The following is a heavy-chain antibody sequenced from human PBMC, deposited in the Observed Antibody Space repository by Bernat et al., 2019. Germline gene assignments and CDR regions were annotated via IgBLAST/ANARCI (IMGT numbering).Heavy chain of an antibody. CDR1: GGTFSSYA. V-gene: IGHV1-69*06. CDR2: IIPIFGTA. J-gene: IGHJ6*02. CDR3: ARGRLGNSSWRSYYYGMDV. D-gene: IGHD6-13*01. Sequence: QVQLVQSGAEVKKPGSSVKVSCKASGGTFSSYAISWVRQAPGQGLEWMGGIIPIFGTANYAQKFQGRVTITADKSTSTAYMELSSLRSEDTAVYYCARGRLGNSSWRSYYYGMDVWGQGTTVTVSS.